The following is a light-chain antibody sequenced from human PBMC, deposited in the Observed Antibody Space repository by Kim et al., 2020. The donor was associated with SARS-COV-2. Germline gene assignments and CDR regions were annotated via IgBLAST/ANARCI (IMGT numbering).Light chain of an antibody. Sequence: SSELTQDPAVSVALGQTVSITCQGDSLRTYSASWYRQKPGQAPVLVINAKTNRPSGIPDRFSGSTSGNTVSLTITGAQAEDEADYYCKSRDISGNQLVFGGGTQLTVL. CDR1: SLRTYS. V-gene: IGLV3-19*01. J-gene: IGLJ3*02. CDR3: KSRDISGNQLV. CDR2: AKT.